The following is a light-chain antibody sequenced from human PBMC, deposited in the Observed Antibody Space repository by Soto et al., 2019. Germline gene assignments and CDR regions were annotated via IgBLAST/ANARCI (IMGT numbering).Light chain of an antibody. J-gene: IGLJ1*01. CDR3: SSYTRSATYV. V-gene: IGLV2-14*03. Sequence: QSALSQPASVSGSPGQSITIFCTGSSSDVGGYGYVSWHQQHPGKAPKVMIYDVSDRPSGVSSRFSGSKSGNTASLTISGLQAEDEADYYCSSYTRSATYVFGTGTKVTVL. CDR1: SSDVGGYGY. CDR2: DVS.